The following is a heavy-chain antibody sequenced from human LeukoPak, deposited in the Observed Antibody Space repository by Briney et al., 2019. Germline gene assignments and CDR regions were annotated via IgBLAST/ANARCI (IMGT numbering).Heavy chain of an antibody. Sequence: ASVRVSCKASGDSFTSYGVFWVRQAPGQGLEWMGWISAFNGDTKNAQKFQDRITMTTETSTNTAYMELRSLKSDDTAVYYCASRGYLGYDYGNYFANWGQGMLVTVSS. V-gene: IGHV1-18*01. J-gene: IGHJ4*02. CDR3: ASRGYLGYDYGNYFAN. CDR1: GDSFTSYG. CDR2: ISAFNGDT. D-gene: IGHD5-12*01.